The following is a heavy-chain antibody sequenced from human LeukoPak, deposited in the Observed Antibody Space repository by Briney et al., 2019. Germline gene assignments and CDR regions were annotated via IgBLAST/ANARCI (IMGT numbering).Heavy chain of an antibody. CDR1: GFTFSSYA. D-gene: IGHD3-3*01. CDR2: ISGSGGST. CDR3: AKISGHDFWSGYYRYYYGMDV. J-gene: IGHJ6*02. Sequence: PRGSLRLSCAASGFTFSSYAMSWVRQAPGKGLEWVSAISGSGGSTYYADSVKGRFTISRDNSKNTLYLQMNSLRAEDTAVYYCAKISGHDFWSGYYRYYYGMDVWGQGTTVTVSS. V-gene: IGHV3-23*01.